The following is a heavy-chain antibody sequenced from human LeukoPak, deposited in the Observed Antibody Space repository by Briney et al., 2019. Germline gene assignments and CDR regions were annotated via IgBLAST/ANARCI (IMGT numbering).Heavy chain of an antibody. CDR3: ARGNSGSHYGEYYYGMDV. Sequence: GGFLRLSCAASGFTFSNYWMIWVRQAPGKGLEWVGNIKQDGSEKRYADSVRGRFSISRDNAQTSLYLQMNSLRAEDTAVYYCARGNSGSHYGEYYYGMDVWGQGTTVTVSS. J-gene: IGHJ6*02. D-gene: IGHD1-26*01. V-gene: IGHV3-7*05. CDR1: GFTFSNYW. CDR2: IKQDGSEK.